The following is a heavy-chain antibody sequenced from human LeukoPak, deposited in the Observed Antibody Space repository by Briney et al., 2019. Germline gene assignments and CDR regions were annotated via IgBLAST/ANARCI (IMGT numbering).Heavy chain of an antibody. V-gene: IGHV3-53*01. Sequence: PGGSLRLSCAASGFTVSSNYMSWVRQAPGKGLEWVSLIYSGGSTYYADSVKGRFTISRDNSKNTLYLQMNSLRAEDTAVYYCARRPSGSYYYYGMDVWGQGTTVTVSS. J-gene: IGHJ6*02. CDR2: IYSGGST. D-gene: IGHD1-26*01. CDR3: ARRPSGSYYYYGMDV. CDR1: GFTVSSNY.